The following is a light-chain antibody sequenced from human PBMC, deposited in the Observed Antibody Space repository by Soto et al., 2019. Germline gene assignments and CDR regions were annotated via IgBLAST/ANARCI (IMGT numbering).Light chain of an antibody. CDR1: QSISSSF. CDR3: QQYDNSPIT. Sequence: EIVLTQSPGILSLCPGERASLSCGASQSISSSFLAWYQQKPGQAPRLLIYGASSRATGIPDRFSGTGSETDFTLTISRLEPEDFAVYYCQQYDNSPITFGQGTLLEIK. V-gene: IGKV3-20*01. J-gene: IGKJ5*01. CDR2: GAS.